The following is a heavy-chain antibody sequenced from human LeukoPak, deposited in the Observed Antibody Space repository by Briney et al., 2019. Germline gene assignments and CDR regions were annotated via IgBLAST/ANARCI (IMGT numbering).Heavy chain of an antibody. CDR3: ARIEGSGWYYFDY. CDR1: GYTFTGYY. V-gene: IGHV1-2*02. Sequence: GASVKVSCKASGYTFTGYYMHWVRQAPGQGLEWMGWINPNSGGTNYAQKFQGRVTMTRDTSISTAYMELSRLRSDDTAVYYCARIEGSGWYYFDYWGQGTLVTVSS. J-gene: IGHJ4*02. CDR2: INPNSGGT. D-gene: IGHD6-19*01.